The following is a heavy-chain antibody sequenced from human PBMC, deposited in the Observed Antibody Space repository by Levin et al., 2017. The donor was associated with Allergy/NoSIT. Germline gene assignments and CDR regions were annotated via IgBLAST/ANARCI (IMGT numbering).Heavy chain of an antibody. CDR2: IIPIFGTA. Sequence: PGESLKISCKASGGTFSSYAISWVRQAPGQGLEWMGGIIPIFGTANYAQKFQGRVTITADESTSTAYMELSSLRSEDTAVYYCAREGSSGRDAFDIWGQGTMVTVSS. V-gene: IGHV1-69*01. J-gene: IGHJ3*02. D-gene: IGHD6-19*01. CDR3: AREGSSGRDAFDI. CDR1: GGTFSSYA.